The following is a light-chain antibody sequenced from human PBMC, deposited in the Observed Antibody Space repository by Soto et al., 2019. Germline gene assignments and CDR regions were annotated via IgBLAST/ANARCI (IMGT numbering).Light chain of an antibody. CDR3: QQYDSAPQT. J-gene: IGKJ1*01. V-gene: IGKV1-27*01. CDR2: AAS. CDR1: QGITNY. Sequence: DIQMTQSPSSLSASVGDRVTISCRASQGITNYLAWYQQKPGKVPKLLIYAASSLQSVVRSRFSASGSGTDFTLTISSLQPEDVAIYYCQQYDSAPQTFGQGTKVEI.